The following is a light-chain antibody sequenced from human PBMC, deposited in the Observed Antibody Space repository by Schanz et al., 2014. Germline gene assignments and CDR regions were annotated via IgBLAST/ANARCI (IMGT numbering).Light chain of an antibody. V-gene: IGLV2-14*01. CDR2: DVS. CDR3: SSYTSSSTLL. J-gene: IGLJ2*01. CDR1: SSDVGGYNY. Sequence: QSALTQPVSVSGSPGQSITISCTGTSSDVGGYNYVSWYQQHPGKAPKLMIFDVSLRPSGISNRFSGSKSGNTASLTISGLQTEDEADYYCSSYTSSSTLLFGGGTKLTVL.